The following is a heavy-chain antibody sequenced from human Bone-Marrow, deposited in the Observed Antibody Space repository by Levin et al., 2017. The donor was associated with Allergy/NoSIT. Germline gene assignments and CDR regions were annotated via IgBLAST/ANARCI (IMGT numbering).Heavy chain of an antibody. Sequence: SQTLSLTCTVSGGAISSYYWSWIRQPPGKGLEWIGYIYYTGSSNYNPSLKSRVTISVDTSKNQFSLQLTSVTAADTAVYFCARGLYETSELGEAAYDVFDLWGQGTKVTVSS. CDR2: IYYTGSS. CDR1: GGAISSYY. V-gene: IGHV4-59*01. CDR3: ARGLYETSELGEAAYDVFDL. D-gene: IGHD3-10*01. J-gene: IGHJ3*01.